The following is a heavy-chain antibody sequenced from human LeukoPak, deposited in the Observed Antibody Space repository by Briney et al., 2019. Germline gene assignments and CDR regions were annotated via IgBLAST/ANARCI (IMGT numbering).Heavy chain of an antibody. V-gene: IGHV4-34*01. CDR1: GGSFSGYY. CDR2: INHSGST. Sequence: SETLSLTCAVYGGSFSGYYWSWIRQPPGKGLEWIGEINHSGSTNYNPSLKSRVTISVDTSKNQFSLKLSSVTAADTAVYYCARLTETYYDFWSGYGAPYYYGMDVWGQGTTVTVSS. CDR3: ARLTETYYDFWSGYGAPYYYGMDV. J-gene: IGHJ6*02. D-gene: IGHD3-3*01.